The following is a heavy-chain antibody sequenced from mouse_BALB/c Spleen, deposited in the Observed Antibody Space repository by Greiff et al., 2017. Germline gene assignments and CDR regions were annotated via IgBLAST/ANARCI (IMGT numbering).Heavy chain of an antibody. D-gene: IGHD1-1*02. Sequence: DLVKPGASVKLSCKASGYTFTSYWINWIKQRPGQGLEWIGRIAPGSGSTYYNEMFKGKATLTVDTSSSTAYIQLSSLSSEDSAVYFCARDNYGDAMDYWGQGTSVTVSS. CDR2: IAPGSGST. J-gene: IGHJ4*01. V-gene: IGHV1S41*01. CDR1: GYTFTSYW. CDR3: ARDNYGDAMDY.